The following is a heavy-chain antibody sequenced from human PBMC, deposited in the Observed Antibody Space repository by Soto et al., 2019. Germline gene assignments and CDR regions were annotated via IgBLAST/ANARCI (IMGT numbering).Heavy chain of an antibody. J-gene: IGHJ6*02. CDR2: ISSSSSYI. Sequence: GGSLRLSCAASGFTFSSYSMNWVRQAPGKGLEWVSSISSSSSYIYYADSVKGRFTISRDNAKNSLYLQMNSLRAEDTAVYYCASSIVVVPAAVGTVNYYYGMDVWGQGTTVTVSS. CDR3: ASSIVVVPAAVGTVNYYYGMDV. V-gene: IGHV3-21*01. CDR1: GFTFSSYS. D-gene: IGHD2-2*01.